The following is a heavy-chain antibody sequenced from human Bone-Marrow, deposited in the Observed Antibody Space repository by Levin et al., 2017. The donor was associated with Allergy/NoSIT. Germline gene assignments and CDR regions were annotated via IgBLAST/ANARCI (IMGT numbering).Heavy chain of an antibody. D-gene: IGHD6-19*01. J-gene: IGHJ4*02. CDR1: GASTGSGVYY. CDR2: IYHSGTT. Sequence: PSETLSLTCTVSGASTGSGVYYWSWVRQPPGKGLEWIGNIYHSGTTFYNTSLEIRVSMFVDTSKSQFSLRLTSVTAADTAMYFCARVNLASVAGYFDFWGQGPLVTVSS. V-gene: IGHV4-30-4*01. CDR3: ARVNLASVAGYFDF.